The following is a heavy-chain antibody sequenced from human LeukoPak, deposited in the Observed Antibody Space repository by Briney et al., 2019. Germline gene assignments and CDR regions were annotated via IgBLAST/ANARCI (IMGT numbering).Heavy chain of an antibody. J-gene: IGHJ4*02. D-gene: IGHD5-24*01. CDR3: AKLPRDGYNYADF. V-gene: IGHV5-51*01. CDR1: GYSFTTYW. Sequence: GESLKISCKASGYSFTTYWIGWVRQMPGKGLEWMGIIYPGDSDTRYSPSLQGQVTISADKSISTAYQQWSSLKASDTAIYYCAKLPRDGYNYADFWGQGTLVTVSS. CDR2: IYPGDSDT.